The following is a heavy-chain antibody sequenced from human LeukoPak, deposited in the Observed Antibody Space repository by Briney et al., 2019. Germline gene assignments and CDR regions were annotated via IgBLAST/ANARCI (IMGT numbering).Heavy chain of an antibody. CDR2: IYYSGST. J-gene: IGHJ4*02. D-gene: IGHD1-26*01. V-gene: IGHV4-59*01. CDR3: ARANSGSYNGYYFDY. Sequence: PSETLSLTCIVSGGSISSYYWSWIRQPPGKGLEWIGYIYYSGSTNYNPSLKSRVTISVDTSKNQFSLKLSSVTAADTAVYYCARANSGSYNGYYFDYWGQGTLVTVSS. CDR1: GGSISSYY.